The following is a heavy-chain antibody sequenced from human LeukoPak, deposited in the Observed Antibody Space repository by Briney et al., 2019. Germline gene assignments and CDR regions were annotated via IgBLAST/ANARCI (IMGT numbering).Heavy chain of an antibody. CDR2: IWYDGSNK. CDR1: GFTFSSYA. D-gene: IGHD1-26*01. Sequence: PGGSLRLSCAASGFTFSSYAMSWVRQAPGKGLEWVAVIWYDGSNKYYADSVKGRFTISRDNSKNTLYLQMNSLRAEDTAVYYCARDSPIVGATTLDYWGQGTLVTVSS. V-gene: IGHV3-33*08. J-gene: IGHJ4*02. CDR3: ARDSPIVGATTLDY.